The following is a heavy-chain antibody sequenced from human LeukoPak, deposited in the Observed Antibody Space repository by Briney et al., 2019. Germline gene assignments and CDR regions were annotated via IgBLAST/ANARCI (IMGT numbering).Heavy chain of an antibody. Sequence: SVKVSCKASGGTFSSYAISWVRQAPGQGLEWMGRIIPILGIANYAQKFQGRVTITADKSTSTAYMELSSLRSEDTAVFYCARDRDGYKHPFDYWGQGTLVTVSS. CDR2: IIPILGIA. J-gene: IGHJ4*02. D-gene: IGHD5-24*01. CDR1: GGTFSSYA. V-gene: IGHV1-69*04. CDR3: ARDRDGYKHPFDY.